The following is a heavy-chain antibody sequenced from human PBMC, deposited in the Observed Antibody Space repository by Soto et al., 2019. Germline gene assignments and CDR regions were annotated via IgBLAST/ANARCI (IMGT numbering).Heavy chain of an antibody. V-gene: IGHV1-69*13. J-gene: IGHJ6*02. Sequence: SVKVSCKASGGTFSSYAISWVRQAPGQVLEWMGVIIPLFGTANYAQKFQGRVTITADESTSTAYMELSSLRSEDTAVYYCVSQDPEAHTLYYGMDVWGQGTTVTVSS. CDR2: IIPLFGTA. CDR3: VSQDPEAHTLYYGMDV. CDR1: GGTFSSYA. D-gene: IGHD6-6*01.